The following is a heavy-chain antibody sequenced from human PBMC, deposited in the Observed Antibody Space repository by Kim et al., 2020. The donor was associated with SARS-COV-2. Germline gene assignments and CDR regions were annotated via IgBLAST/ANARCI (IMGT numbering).Heavy chain of an antibody. Sequence: SETLSLTCTVSGGSISSYHWNWIRQPPGKGLEWIGYIFSSGSTNYNPSLKSRVAISVDTSKNQFSLKLTSVTAADTAVYYCARRASGYYSFAQWGQGTLV. J-gene: IGHJ4*02. CDR1: GGSISSYH. CDR2: IFSSGST. V-gene: IGHV4-59*08. CDR3: ARRASGYYSFAQ. D-gene: IGHD3-22*01.